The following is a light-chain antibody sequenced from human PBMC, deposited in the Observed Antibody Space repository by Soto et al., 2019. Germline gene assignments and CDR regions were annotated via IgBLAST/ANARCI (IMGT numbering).Light chain of an antibody. CDR3: QHYRTS. V-gene: IGKV3-20*01. CDR1: ESVSSSY. J-gene: IGKJ4*01. CDR2: GAS. Sequence: EIVLTQSPGTLSLSPGERATLSCRASESVSSSYLAWYQQKPGQAPRQLIYGASSRATGIPDGFSGSGSGTDFTLTITRLEPEDFAVYYCQHYRTSFGGGTRVEIK.